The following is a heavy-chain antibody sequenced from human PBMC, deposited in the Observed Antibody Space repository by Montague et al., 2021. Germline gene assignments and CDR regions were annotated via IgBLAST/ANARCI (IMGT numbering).Heavy chain of an antibody. Sequence: SXTLSLTCTVSGGSISRSSYYWGWIRQPPGEGLGWIGSIYSSGSTYYNPSLKSRVTISADTSKNQFSLKLSSVTAADTAVYYCTRPGGYCTNDTCYFWFAPWGQGILVTVSS. CDR1: GGSISRSSYY. CDR3: TRPGGYCTNDTCYFWFAP. J-gene: IGHJ5*02. V-gene: IGHV4-39*01. CDR2: IYSSGST. D-gene: IGHD2-8*01.